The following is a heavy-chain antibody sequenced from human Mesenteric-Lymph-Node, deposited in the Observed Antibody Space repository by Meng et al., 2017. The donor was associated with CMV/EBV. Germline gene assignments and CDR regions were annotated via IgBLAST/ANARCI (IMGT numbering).Heavy chain of an antibody. CDR1: GFTFGDYA. D-gene: IGHD3-22*01. Sequence: GESLKISCTASGFTFGDYAMSWVRQAPGKGLEWVGFIRSKAYGGTTEYAASVKGRFTISRDDSKSIAYLQMNSLKTEDTAVYYCTRDMYYYDSSGYYHDAFDIWGQGSMVTVSS. J-gene: IGHJ3*02. CDR3: TRDMYYYDSSGYYHDAFDI. CDR2: IRSKAYGGTT. V-gene: IGHV3-49*04.